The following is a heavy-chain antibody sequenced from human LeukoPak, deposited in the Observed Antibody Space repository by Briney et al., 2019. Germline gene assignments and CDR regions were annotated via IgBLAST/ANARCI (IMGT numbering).Heavy chain of an antibody. CDR3: ATGIAAAAVRRRFDP. J-gene: IGHJ5*02. Sequence: GASVKVSCKVSGYTLTELSMHWVRQAPGKGLEWMGGFDPEDGETIYAQKFQGRVTMTEDTSTDTAYMELSSLRSEDTAVYYCATGIAAAAVRRRFDPWGQGTLVTVSS. V-gene: IGHV1-24*01. D-gene: IGHD6-13*01. CDR2: FDPEDGET. CDR1: GYTLTELS.